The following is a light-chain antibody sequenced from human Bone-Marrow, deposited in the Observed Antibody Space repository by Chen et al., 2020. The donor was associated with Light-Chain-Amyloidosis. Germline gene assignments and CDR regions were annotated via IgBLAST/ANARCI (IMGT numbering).Light chain of an antibody. CDR1: DLPTKY. J-gene: IGLJ2*01. V-gene: IGLV3-25*03. CDR2: RDT. CDR3: QSAGRSGTYGVI. Sequence: SYELTQPPSVSVSPGQTARITCSGDDLPTKYAYWYQQKPGQAPVLVINRDTGGPSGISEGFSDSSGEATATLTLSGGQAGDEADYRCQSAGRSGTYGVIFGGGTKLTVL.